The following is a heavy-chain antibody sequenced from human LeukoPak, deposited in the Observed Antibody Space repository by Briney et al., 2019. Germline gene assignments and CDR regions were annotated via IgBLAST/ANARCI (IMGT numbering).Heavy chain of an antibody. CDR1: GYTFTSYG. J-gene: IGHJ4*02. CDR2: ISAYNGNT. Sequence: GASVKVSCKASGYTFTSYGISWVRQAPGQGLEWMGWISAYNGNTNYAQKLQGRVTMTTDTSTSTAYMELRSLRSDDTAVYYCARQNGYNPLDYFDYWGQGTLVTVSS. D-gene: IGHD5-24*01. V-gene: IGHV1-18*01. CDR3: ARQNGYNPLDYFDY.